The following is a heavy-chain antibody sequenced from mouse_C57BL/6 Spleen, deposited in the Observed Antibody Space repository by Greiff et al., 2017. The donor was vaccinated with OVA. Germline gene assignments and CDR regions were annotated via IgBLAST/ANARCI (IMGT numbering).Heavy chain of an antibody. CDR3: ARHLRGAMDY. CDR2: IYPGSGNT. V-gene: IGHV1-76*01. CDR1: GYTFTDYY. J-gene: IGHJ4*01. Sequence: QVQLKQSGAELVRPGASVKLSCKASGYTFTDYYINWVKQRPGPGLEWIARIYPGSGNTYYNEKFKGKATLTAEKSSSTAYMQLSSLTSEDSAVYFCARHLRGAMDYWGQGTSVTVSS. D-gene: IGHD1-1*01.